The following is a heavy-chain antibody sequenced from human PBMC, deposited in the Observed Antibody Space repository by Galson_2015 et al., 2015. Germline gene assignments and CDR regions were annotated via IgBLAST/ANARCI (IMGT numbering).Heavy chain of an antibody. CDR1: GFTFSSNH. J-gene: IGHJ4*02. CDR3: ARGGAVAGSIDF. CDR2: IYSGGTT. D-gene: IGHD6-19*01. Sequence: SLRLSCAASGFTFSSNHMNWVRQAPGKGLEWVSIIYSGGTTYYADSVKGRFTISRDNSKNTLYLQMNSLRVEDTAVYYCARGGAVAGSIDFWGQGTLVTVSS. V-gene: IGHV3-53*01.